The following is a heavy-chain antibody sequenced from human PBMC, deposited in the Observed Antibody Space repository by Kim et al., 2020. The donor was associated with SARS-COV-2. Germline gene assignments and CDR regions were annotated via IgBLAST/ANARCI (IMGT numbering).Heavy chain of an antibody. CDR1: GYTFTSYD. CDR3: ARGELSSYDILT. D-gene: IGHD3-9*01. Sequence: ASVKVSCKASGYTFTSYDINWVRQATGQGLEWMGWMNPNSGNTGYAQKFQGRVTMTRNTSISTAYMELSSLRSEDTAVYYCARGELSSYDILTWGQGTLVTVSS. V-gene: IGHV1-8*01. J-gene: IGHJ5*02. CDR2: MNPNSGNT.